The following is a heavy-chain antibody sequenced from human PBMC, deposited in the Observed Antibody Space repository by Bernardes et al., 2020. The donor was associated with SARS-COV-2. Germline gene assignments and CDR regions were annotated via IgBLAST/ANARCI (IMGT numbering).Heavy chain of an antibody. CDR3: ARAPSTFYGMDV. J-gene: IGHJ6*02. CDR1: GYMFTGYY. CDR2: IDPESGGT. Sequence: ASVKDSCKASGYMFTGYYMHWVRQAPGQGLEWLGWIDPESGGTNYAQKFQGRVTMTRDTSITTAYMDLSRLRSDDTAVYFCARAPSTFYGMDVWGQGTTVTVSS. D-gene: IGHD2-2*01. V-gene: IGHV1-2*02.